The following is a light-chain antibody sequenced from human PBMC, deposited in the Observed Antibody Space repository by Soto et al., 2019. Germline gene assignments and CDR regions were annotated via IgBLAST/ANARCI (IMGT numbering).Light chain of an antibody. CDR3: QNYNGAPWT. J-gene: IGKJ1*01. V-gene: IGKV1-27*01. Sequence: DIQMTQSPSSLSASVGDRVTITCRASQGISTYLVWYQQKPGTVPKLLIFAASTFHSGVPSRFSGCGSGTDFTLTISSLQPEDVATYYCQNYNGAPWTFGQGTKVEIK. CDR1: QGISTY. CDR2: AAS.